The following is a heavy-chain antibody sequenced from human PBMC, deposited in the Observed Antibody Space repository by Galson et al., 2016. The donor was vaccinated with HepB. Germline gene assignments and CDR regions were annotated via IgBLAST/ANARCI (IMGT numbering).Heavy chain of an antibody. J-gene: IGHJ6*02. CDR3: ARDPPPHGYSSNWYSAFYYYNGLDA. CDR2: ISKDGGNK. CDR1: GFNLMNYA. D-gene: IGHD6-13*01. Sequence: SLRLSCAASGFNLMNYAMHWVRQAPGKGLEWVAVISKDGGNKYYADSVKGRFTIARDNSRNALYLQMNSLRVEGTAVYFCARDPPPHGYSSNWYSAFYYYNGLDAWGQGTTVTVSS. V-gene: IGHV3-30-3*01.